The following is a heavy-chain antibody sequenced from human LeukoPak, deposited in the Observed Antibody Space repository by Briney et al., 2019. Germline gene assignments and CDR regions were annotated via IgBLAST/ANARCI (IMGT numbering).Heavy chain of an antibody. J-gene: IGHJ6*02. Sequence: PSETLSLTCTVSGGSLSHYYWSWIRQSPGKGREWIGYIYYSGTTNYNPSLKSRVTISVDTSRNQFSLQLRSVTAADTAVYYCAREDPQTTVPEGMDVWGQGTTVIVSS. CDR1: GGSLSHYY. CDR2: IYYSGTT. CDR3: AREDPQTTVPEGMDV. V-gene: IGHV4-59*01. D-gene: IGHD4-17*01.